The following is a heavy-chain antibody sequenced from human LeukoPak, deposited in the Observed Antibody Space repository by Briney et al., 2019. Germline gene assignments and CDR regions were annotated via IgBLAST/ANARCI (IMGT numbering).Heavy chain of an antibody. Sequence: GGPLRLSCAASGFTFSSYAMSWVRQAPGKGLEWVSAISGSGGSTYYADSVKGRFTISRDNSKNTLYLQMNSLRAEDTAVYYCAKAFRYCSSTSCSPAADAFDIWGQGTMVTVSS. CDR3: AKAFRYCSSTSCSPAADAFDI. CDR1: GFTFSSYA. CDR2: ISGSGGST. J-gene: IGHJ3*02. V-gene: IGHV3-23*01. D-gene: IGHD2-2*01.